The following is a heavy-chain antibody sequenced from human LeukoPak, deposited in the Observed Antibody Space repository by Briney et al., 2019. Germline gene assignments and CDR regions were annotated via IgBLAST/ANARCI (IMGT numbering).Heavy chain of an antibody. CDR1: GFPLSIYS. CDR3: STAKSDN. V-gene: IGHV3-48*01. CDR2: INIDSITV. J-gene: IGHJ4*02. Sequence: PGGSLRLSCAASGFPLSIYSINWVRQAPGKGLEWVSYINIDSITVNYADSVKGRFTISRGNAKNSLYLQMNGLRAEDTAVYYCSTAKSDNWGQGTLVTVSS.